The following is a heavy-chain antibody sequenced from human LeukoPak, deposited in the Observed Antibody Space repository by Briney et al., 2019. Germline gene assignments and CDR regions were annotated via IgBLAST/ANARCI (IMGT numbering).Heavy chain of an antibody. J-gene: IGHJ4*02. CDR1: GFTLSSYA. CDR2: ISGSGGST. CDR3: ARSYRDIAVVPAAIFPFDY. V-gene: IGHV3-23*01. Sequence: PGGSLRLSCAASGFTLSSYAMSWVRQAPGKGLEWVSGISGSGGSTYYADSVKGRFTISRDNSKNTLYLQMNSLRAEDTAVYYCARSYRDIAVVPAAIFPFDYWGQGTLVTVSS. D-gene: IGHD2-2*01.